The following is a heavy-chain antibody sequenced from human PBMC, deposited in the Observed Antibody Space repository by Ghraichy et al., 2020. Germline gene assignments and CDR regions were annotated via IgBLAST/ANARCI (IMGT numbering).Heavy chain of an antibody. Sequence: GKSLRLSCAASGFTFSSYSMTWVRQAPGKGLEEVAKIKPDGSEEFYVGSVKGRFTISRDNAKSSLYLQMSGLRGEDTAVYYCTREFYWRFDSWGQGTLVTVSS. CDR1: GFTFSSYS. CDR2: IKPDGSEE. J-gene: IGHJ4*02. D-gene: IGHD3-9*01. V-gene: IGHV3-7*01. CDR3: TREFYWRFDS.